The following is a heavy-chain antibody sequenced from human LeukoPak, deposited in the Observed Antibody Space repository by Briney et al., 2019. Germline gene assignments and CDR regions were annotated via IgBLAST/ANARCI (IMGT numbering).Heavy chain of an antibody. V-gene: IGHV4-30-2*01. D-gene: IGHD6-6*01. CDR3: AGVEYSSSSWFDP. J-gene: IGHJ5*02. CDR1: GGSISSYS. CDR2: IYHSGST. Sequence: SETLSLTCTVSGGSISSYSWSWIRQPPGKGLEWIGYIYHSGSTYYNPSLKSRVTISVDRSKNQFSLKLSSVTAADTAVYYCAGVEYSSSSWFDPWGQGTLVTVSS.